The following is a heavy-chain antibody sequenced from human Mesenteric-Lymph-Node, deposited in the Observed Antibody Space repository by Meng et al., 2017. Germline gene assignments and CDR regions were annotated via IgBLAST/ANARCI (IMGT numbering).Heavy chain of an antibody. J-gene: IGHJ4*02. CDR3: ARADKVRFDY. CDR1: GGSMSSTNW. V-gene: IGHV4-4*02. Sequence: APLPPPGPVMLMPAGPLSLTCAASGGSMSSTNWWSWVRQPPGKGLEWIGEIYHSGSTNYNPSLKSRVSISVDKSKNQFSLKLSSVTAADTAVYYCARADKVRFDYWGQGTLVTVSS. CDR2: IYHSGST.